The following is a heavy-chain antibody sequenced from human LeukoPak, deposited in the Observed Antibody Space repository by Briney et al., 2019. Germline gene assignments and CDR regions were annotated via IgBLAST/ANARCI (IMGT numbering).Heavy chain of an antibody. CDR1: GGSISSYY. CDR3: ARDLPEVYDYVWGSYRLSRTLPGDY. D-gene: IGHD3-16*02. V-gene: IGHV4-4*07. J-gene: IGHJ4*02. CDR2: IYTSGST. Sequence: PSETLSLTCTVSGGSISSYYWSWIRQPAGKGLEWIGRIYTSGSTNYNPSLKSRVTMSVDTSKNQFSLKLSSVTAADTAVYYCARDLPEVYDYVWGSYRLSRTLPGDYWGQGTLVTVSS.